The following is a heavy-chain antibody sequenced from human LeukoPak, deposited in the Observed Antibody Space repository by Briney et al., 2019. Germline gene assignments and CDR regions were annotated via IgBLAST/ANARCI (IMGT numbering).Heavy chain of an antibody. CDR3: ARGSGSSWFDL. V-gene: IGHV1-2*02. J-gene: IGHJ5*02. CDR1: GYTFTGNY. CDR2: INANSGGT. Sequence: ASVKVSCKASGYTFTGNYMHWVQQAPGQGLEWMGWINANSGGTKYAQKFQGRVTMTRDTSISPAYMELSSLRSDDTAVYYCARGSGSSWFDLWGQGTLVTVSS. D-gene: IGHD3-10*01.